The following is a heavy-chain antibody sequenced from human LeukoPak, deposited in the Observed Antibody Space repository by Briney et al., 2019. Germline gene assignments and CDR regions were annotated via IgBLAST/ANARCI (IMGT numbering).Heavy chain of an antibody. J-gene: IGHJ4*02. CDR3: ARGTANFWSGYSLHFDY. V-gene: IGHV1-46*01. CDR2: INPSGGST. CDR1: GYTFTSYY. Sequence: ASVTVSCKASGYTFTSYYMHWVRQAPGQGLEWMGIINPSGGSTSYAQRFQGRVTMTRDTSTSTVYMEVSSLRSEDTAVYYCARGTANFWSGYSLHFDYWGQGTLVTVSS. D-gene: IGHD3-3*01.